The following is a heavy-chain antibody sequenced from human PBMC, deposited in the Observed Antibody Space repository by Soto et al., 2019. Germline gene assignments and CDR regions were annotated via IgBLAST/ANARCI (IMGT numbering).Heavy chain of an antibody. CDR3: ARGGRITIFGVVIIRGYGMDV. CDR1: GGSFSGYY. Sequence: SDTLSLTCAVYGGSFSGYYWSWIRQPPGKGLEWIGEINHSGSTNYNPSLKSRVTISVDTSKNQFSLKLSSVTAADTAVYYCARGGRITIFGVVIIRGYGMDVWGQGTTVTVSS. J-gene: IGHJ6*02. CDR2: INHSGST. D-gene: IGHD3-3*01. V-gene: IGHV4-34*01.